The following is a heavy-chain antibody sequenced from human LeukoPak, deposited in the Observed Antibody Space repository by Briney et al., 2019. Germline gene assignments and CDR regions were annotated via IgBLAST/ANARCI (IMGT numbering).Heavy chain of an antibody. V-gene: IGHV3-23*01. J-gene: IGHJ4*02. Sequence: GGSLRHSCAASGFTFSSYAMSWVRQAPGKGLEWVAAISGSGGSTYYADSVKGRFTISRDNSKNTLYLQMNSLRAEDTAVYYCAKTSGYDSLRYYFDYWGQGTLVTVSS. CDR1: GFTFSSYA. CDR3: AKTSGYDSLRYYFDY. D-gene: IGHD5-12*01. CDR2: ISGSGGST.